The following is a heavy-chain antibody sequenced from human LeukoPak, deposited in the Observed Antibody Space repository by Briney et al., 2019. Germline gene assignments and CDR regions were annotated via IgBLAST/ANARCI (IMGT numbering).Heavy chain of an antibody. CDR3: AKDIYYDSSALPDY. CDR2: ISWNSGSI. CDR1: GFTFDDYA. V-gene: IGHV3-9*01. J-gene: IGHJ4*02. Sequence: GGSLRLSCAASGFTFDDYAMHWVRQAPGKGLEWVSGISWNSGSIGYADSVKGRFTISRDNAKNSLYLQMNSLRAEDTALYYCAKDIYYDSSALPDYWGQGTLVTVSS. D-gene: IGHD3-22*01.